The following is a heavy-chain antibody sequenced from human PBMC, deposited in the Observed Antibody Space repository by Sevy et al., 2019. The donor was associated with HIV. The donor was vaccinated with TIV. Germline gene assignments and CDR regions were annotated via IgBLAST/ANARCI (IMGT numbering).Heavy chain of an antibody. J-gene: IGHJ4*03. V-gene: IGHV3-21*01. CDR2: ISSSSSYI. Sequence: GGSLRLSCAASGLTFSSYSMNWVRQAPGKGLEWVSSISSSSSYIYDADSVKGRFTISRDNAKNSLYLQMNSLRAEDTAVYYYARDPAYCGGDCYSDYWSQGTLVTVSS. D-gene: IGHD2-21*02. CDR1: GLTFSSYS. CDR3: ARDPAYCGGDCYSDY.